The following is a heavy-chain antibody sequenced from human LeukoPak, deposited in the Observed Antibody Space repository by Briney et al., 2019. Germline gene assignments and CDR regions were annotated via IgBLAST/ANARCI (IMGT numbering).Heavy chain of an antibody. V-gene: IGHV4-59*12. CDR1: GGSISSYY. D-gene: IGHD6-13*01. Sequence: PSVTLSLTCTVSGGSISSYYWSWIRQPPGKGLEWIGYIYYSGSTNYNPSLKSRVTISVDTSKNQFSLKLSSVTAADTAVYYCASWYSSSWRPRFDYWGQGTLVTVSS. J-gene: IGHJ4*02. CDR2: IYYSGST. CDR3: ASWYSSSWRPRFDY.